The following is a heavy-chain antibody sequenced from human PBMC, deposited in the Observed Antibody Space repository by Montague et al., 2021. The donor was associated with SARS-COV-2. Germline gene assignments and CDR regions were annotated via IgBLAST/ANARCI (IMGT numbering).Heavy chain of an antibody. CDR1: GGPISGSSDY. CDR3: ARREYSYGWGD. D-gene: IGHD5-18*01. Sequence: SETLSLTCTVTGGPISGSSDYWVWIRQSPGKGLEWIASVDYSGNTYYSPSLKSRLTISVGTSKNQFSLKLNSVTAADTALYYCARREYSYGWGDWGQGTLVTVSS. J-gene: IGHJ4*02. V-gene: IGHV4-39*01. CDR2: VDYSGNT.